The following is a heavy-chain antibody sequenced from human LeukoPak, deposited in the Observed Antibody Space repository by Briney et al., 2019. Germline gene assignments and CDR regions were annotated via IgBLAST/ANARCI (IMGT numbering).Heavy chain of an antibody. CDR1: GGSISSGGYY. CDR2: IYYSGST. J-gene: IGHJ3*02. Sequence: SETLSLTCTVSGGSISSGGYYWSWIRQHPGKGLEWIGYIYYSGSTYYNPSLKSRVTISVDTSKNQFSLKLSSVTAADTAAYYCARRPGDYYDSSGYYGGAFDIWGQGTMVTVSS. CDR3: ARRPGDYYDSSGYYGGAFDI. D-gene: IGHD3-22*01. V-gene: IGHV4-31*03.